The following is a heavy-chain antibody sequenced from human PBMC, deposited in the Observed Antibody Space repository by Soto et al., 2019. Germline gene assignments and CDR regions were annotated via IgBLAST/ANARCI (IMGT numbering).Heavy chain of an antibody. D-gene: IGHD6-19*01. J-gene: IGHJ3*02. CDR2: IYHSGST. V-gene: IGHV4-4*02. Sequence: QVQLQESGPGLVKPSGTLSLTCAVSGGSISSSNWWRWVRQPPGKGLEWIGEIYHSGSTNYNPSLKSRVTISVDKSKTQFSLKLSSVTAADTAVYYCARGGIAVAGFWAFDIWGQGTMVTVSS. CDR3: ARGGIAVAGFWAFDI. CDR1: GGSISSSNW.